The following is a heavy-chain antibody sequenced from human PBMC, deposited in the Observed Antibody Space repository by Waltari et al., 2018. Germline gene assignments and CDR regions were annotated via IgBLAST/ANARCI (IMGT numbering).Heavy chain of an antibody. D-gene: IGHD6-13*01. V-gene: IGHV4-59*02. CDR1: GGSVSTSS. CDR2: IYYTGST. J-gene: IGHJ4*02. CDR3: ARGYSSSWYYFDY. Sequence: QVQLQESGPGLVKPPETLSLPCSVSGGSVSTSSWSWLRQTPGKGLEWIGYIYYTGSTNYNPSLKSRITMSLDTSKIQFSLKLSPVTAADTAVYYCARGYSSSWYYFDYWGQGTLVTVSS.